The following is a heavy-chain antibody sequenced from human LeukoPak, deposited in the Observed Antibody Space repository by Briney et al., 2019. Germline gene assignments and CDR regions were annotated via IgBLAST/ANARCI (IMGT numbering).Heavy chain of an antibody. J-gene: IGHJ4*02. CDR2: IIPIFSTA. CDR1: GGTFSSYA. CDR3: ARGNSGYDFLSSGY. Sequence: ASVKVSCKASGGTFSSYAISWVRQAPGQGLEWMGGIIPIFSTANYAQKFQGRVTITADKSTSTAYMELSSLRSEDTAVYYCARGNSGYDFLSSGYWGQGTLVTVSS. D-gene: IGHD5-12*01. V-gene: IGHV1-69*06.